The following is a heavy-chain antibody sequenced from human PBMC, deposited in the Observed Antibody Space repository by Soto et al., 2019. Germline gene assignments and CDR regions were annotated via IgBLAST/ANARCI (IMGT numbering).Heavy chain of an antibody. CDR1: GDSVSSRGFY. CDR3: ARAYSSWYWDY. Sequence: SETLSLTCTVSGDSVSSRGFYWTWIRQHPEEGLEWIGYIYYSGSTYYNPSLKSRVTISSDRSKNQFSLKLDSVTAADTAVYYCARAYSSWYWDYWGQGILVTVSS. V-gene: IGHV4-31*03. CDR2: IYYSGST. J-gene: IGHJ4*02. D-gene: IGHD3-22*01.